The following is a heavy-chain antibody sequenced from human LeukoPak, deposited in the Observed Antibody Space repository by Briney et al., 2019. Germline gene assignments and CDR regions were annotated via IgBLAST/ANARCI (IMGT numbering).Heavy chain of an antibody. CDR2: VYFTGNT. V-gene: IGHV4-59*08. CDR1: GTSVSGDY. D-gene: IGHD2/OR15-2a*01. Sequence: SETLSLTCTVSGTSVSGDYWSWIRQPPGKGLEWIGYVYFTGNTNYNPSLKSRVTISMDTSKNQISLTVTSVTAADTAVYYCARHPFSSPFDFWGQGTLVAVSS. J-gene: IGHJ4*02. CDR3: ARHPFSSPFDF.